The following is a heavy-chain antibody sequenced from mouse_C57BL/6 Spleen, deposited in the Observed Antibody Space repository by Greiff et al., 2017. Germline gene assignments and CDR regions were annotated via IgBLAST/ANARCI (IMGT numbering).Heavy chain of an antibody. CDR1: GYTFTDYY. CDR2: IYPGSGNT. J-gene: IGHJ4*01. D-gene: IGHD2-12*01. Sequence: QVQLQQSGAELVRPGASVKLSCKASGYTFTDYYINWVKQRPGQGLEWIARIYPGSGNTYYNEKFKGKATLTAEKSSSTAYMQLSSLTSEDSAVYFCARSHYSPYYDAMDYWGQGTSVTVSS. CDR3: ARSHYSPYYDAMDY. V-gene: IGHV1-76*01.